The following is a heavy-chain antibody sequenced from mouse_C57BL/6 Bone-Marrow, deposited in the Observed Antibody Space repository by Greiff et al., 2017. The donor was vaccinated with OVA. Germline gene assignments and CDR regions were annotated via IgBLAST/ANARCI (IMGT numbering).Heavy chain of an antibody. CDR3: AREGRRGDY. CDR1: GYSITSGYY. J-gene: IGHJ2*01. CDR2: ISYDGSN. V-gene: IGHV3-6*01. Sequence: EVKLQESGPGLVKPSQSLSLTCSVTGYSITSGYYWNWIRQFPGNKLEWMGYISYDGSNNYNPSLKNRISITRDTSKNQFFLKLNSVTTEDTATYYCAREGRRGDYWGQGTTLTVSS.